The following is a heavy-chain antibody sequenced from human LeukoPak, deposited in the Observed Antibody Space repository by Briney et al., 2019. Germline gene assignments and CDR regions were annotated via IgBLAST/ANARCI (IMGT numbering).Heavy chain of an antibody. CDR3: AREDDNYYDSSGYYYGMDV. Sequence: GESLRLSCEASGFTFSNYGMHWVRQAPGKGLEWVAVISYDGSIKYYADSVKGRFTISRDNSKNTLYLQMNSLRAEDTAVYYCAREDDNYYDSSGYYYGMDVWGQGTTVTVSS. J-gene: IGHJ6*02. CDR2: ISYDGSIK. CDR1: GFTFSNYG. V-gene: IGHV3-30*03. D-gene: IGHD3-22*01.